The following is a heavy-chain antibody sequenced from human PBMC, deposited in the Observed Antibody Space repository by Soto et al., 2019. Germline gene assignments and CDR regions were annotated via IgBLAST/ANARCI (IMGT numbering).Heavy chain of an antibody. D-gene: IGHD1-1*01. J-gene: IGHJ6*02. Sequence: QVQLVQSGAGVKKPGSSVKVSCKASGGTFSSYAISWVRQAPGQGLEWMGGIIPIFGTANYAQKFQGRVTITADESTSTAYMELSSLRSEDTAVYYCARAKERSPPHYYYGMDVWGQGTTVTVSS. V-gene: IGHV1-69*01. CDR2: IIPIFGTA. CDR3: ARAKERSPPHYYYGMDV. CDR1: GGTFSSYA.